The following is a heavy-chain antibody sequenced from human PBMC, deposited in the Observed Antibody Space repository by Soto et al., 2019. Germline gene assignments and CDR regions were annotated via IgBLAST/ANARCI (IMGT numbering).Heavy chain of an antibody. J-gene: IGHJ4*02. D-gene: IGHD3-10*01. Sequence: EVQLVESGGGLIQPGGSLRLSCAVSGFTVSNNYMSWVRQAPGKGLEGVSVIYSGGYTAYGDSVKGRFTISRDNSKNTFKFQMHPLRAEDTAVYYGEARGGGGGYWGQGTLVTVSS. CDR2: IYSGGYT. V-gene: IGHV3-53*01. CDR3: EARGGGGGY. CDR1: GFTVSNNY.